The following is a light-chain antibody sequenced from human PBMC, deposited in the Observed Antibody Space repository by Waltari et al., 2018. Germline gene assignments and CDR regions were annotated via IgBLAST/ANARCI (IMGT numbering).Light chain of an antibody. CDR1: TGAVTSSHY. CDR3: LLWYSGARWV. CDR2: DTR. J-gene: IGLJ3*02. V-gene: IGLV7-46*01. Sequence: QAVVTPEPSLTVSPGGTVTLTCGPSTGAVTSSHYPYWFQPKPGQVPRTLIYDTRNNHSLTPARCAGSLRGGKAALTLAGAQPDEEAEYYCLLWYSGARWVFGGGSKLSVL.